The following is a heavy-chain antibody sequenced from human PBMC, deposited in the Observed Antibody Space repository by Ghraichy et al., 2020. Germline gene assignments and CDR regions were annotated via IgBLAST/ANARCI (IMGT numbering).Heavy chain of an antibody. CDR3: ARRGYSYPLYYYGMDV. J-gene: IGHJ6*02. CDR2: INSDGSST. Sequence: GGSLRLSCAASGFTFSSYWMHWVRQAPGKGLVWVSRINSDGSSTSYADSVKGRFTISRDNAKNTLYLQMNSLRAEDTAVYYCARRGYSYPLYYYGMDVWGQGTTVTVSS. CDR1: GFTFSSYW. V-gene: IGHV3-74*01. D-gene: IGHD5-18*01.